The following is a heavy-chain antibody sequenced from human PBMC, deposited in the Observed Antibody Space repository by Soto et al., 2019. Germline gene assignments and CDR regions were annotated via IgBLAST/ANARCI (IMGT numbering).Heavy chain of an antibody. Sequence: PWGSRRLSCAASGFTFSSYAMSWVRQAPGKGLEWVSAISVSGGITYYADSVKGRFTISRDNSKNTLYLQMNSLRAEDTAVYYCVKGRGPYVSSGYYRDYWAQGPLVTVS. J-gene: IGHJ4*02. CDR3: VKGRGPYVSSGYYRDY. CDR1: GFTFSSYA. V-gene: IGHV3-23*01. D-gene: IGHD3-22*01. CDR2: ISVSGGIT.